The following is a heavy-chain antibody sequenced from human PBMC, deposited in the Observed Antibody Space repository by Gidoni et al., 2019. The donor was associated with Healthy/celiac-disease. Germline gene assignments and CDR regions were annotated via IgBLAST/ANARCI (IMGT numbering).Heavy chain of an antibody. Sequence: QVHLQESGPGLVKPPHTLSLTCTVSGASISSGGSYWSWIRQHPGKGLEWIGYIYYSGSTYYNPSLKSRVTISVDTSKNQFSLKLSSVTAADTAVYYCARGDSSGYVLEGYWGQGTLVTVSS. D-gene: IGHD3-22*01. V-gene: IGHV4-31*03. CDR2: IYYSGST. CDR3: ARGDSSGYVLEGY. CDR1: GASISSGGSY. J-gene: IGHJ4*02.